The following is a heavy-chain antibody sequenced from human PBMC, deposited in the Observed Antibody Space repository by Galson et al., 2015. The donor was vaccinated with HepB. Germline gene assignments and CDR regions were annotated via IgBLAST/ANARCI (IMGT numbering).Heavy chain of an antibody. V-gene: IGHV3-15*01. CDR2: IKGINDGGTT. Sequence: SLRLSCAASGFTFAWMSWVRRAPGQGLEWVGRIKGINDGGTTDYAPPVKGRFTISRDDSKNTLYLQMNSLKTEDTAVYYCVIDLSTTVIINSNFHSWGQGTLVTVSS. D-gene: IGHD3-9*01. J-gene: IGHJ4*02. CDR3: VIDLSTTVIINSNFHS. CDR1: GFTFAW.